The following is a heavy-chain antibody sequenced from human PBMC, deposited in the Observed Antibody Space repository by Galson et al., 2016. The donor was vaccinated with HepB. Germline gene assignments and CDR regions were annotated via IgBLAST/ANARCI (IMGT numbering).Heavy chain of an antibody. J-gene: IGHJ4*02. Sequence: SLRLSCAASGLTISDYGMNWVRQAPGKGLEWVAAISTSGGSTDYADSVRGRFTISRDNSKNMLYLQMNSLRAEDSALYYCAKGTTRLGDNWGQGILVTVSS. CDR1: GLTISDYG. D-gene: IGHD4-11*01. CDR2: ISTSGGST. CDR3: AKGTTRLGDN. V-gene: IGHV3-23*01.